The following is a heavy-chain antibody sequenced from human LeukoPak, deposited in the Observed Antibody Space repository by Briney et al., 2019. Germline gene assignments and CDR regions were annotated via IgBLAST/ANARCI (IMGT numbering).Heavy chain of an antibody. CDR2: IIPILGIA. CDR3: ARDRGITTVRGVKSNSFDY. D-gene: IGHD3-10*01. CDR1: GGTFSSYT. V-gene: IGHV1-69*04. J-gene: IGHJ4*02. Sequence: SVKVSCKASGGTFSSYTISWVRQAPGQGLEWMGRIIPILGIANYAQKFQGRVTITADKSTSTAYMELSSLRSEDTAVYYCARDRGITTVRGVKSNSFDYWGQGTLVTVSS.